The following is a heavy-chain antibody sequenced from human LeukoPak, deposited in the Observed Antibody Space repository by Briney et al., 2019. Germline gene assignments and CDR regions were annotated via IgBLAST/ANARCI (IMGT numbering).Heavy chain of an antibody. CDR3: ARGSSTSSDMGSYYYYGMDV. V-gene: IGHV1-69*01. CDR2: IIPIFGTA. J-gene: IGHJ6*02. D-gene: IGHD2-2*01. Sequence: SVKVSCKASGGTFSSHAISWVRQAPGQGLEWMGGIIPIFGTANYAQKFQGRVTITADESTSTAYMELSSLRSEDTAVYYCARGSSTSSDMGSYYYYGMDVWGQGTTVTISS. CDR1: GGTFSSHA.